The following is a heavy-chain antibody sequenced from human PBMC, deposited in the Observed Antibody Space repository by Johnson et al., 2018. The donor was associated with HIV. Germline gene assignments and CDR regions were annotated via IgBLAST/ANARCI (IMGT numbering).Heavy chain of an antibody. J-gene: IGHJ3*02. CDR1: GFTFSSYA. CDR3: ARACSGGTCYRNRWAFDI. CDR2: ISYDGTKN. V-gene: IGHV3-30-3*01. D-gene: IGHD2-15*01. Sequence: QVLLVESGGGVVQPGRSLRLSCAASGFTFSSYAMHWVRQAPGKGLEWVEVISYDGTKNYYPDSEKGRFTMSRDNSNNTVYLQMNRLRVEDTAVYYCARACSGGTCYRNRWAFDIWGQGTMVTVSS.